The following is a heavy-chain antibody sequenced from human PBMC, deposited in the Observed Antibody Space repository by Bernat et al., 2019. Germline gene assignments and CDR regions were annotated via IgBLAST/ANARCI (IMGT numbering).Heavy chain of an antibody. J-gene: IGHJ6*02. D-gene: IGHD2-15*01. V-gene: IGHV4-31*03. CDR1: GGSISSGGYY. CDR2: IYYSGST. CDR3: TRAARCWDRVWSCGVYYDYGMDV. Sequence: QVQLQESGPGLVKPSQTLSLTCTVSGGSISSGGYYWSWIRQHPGKGLEWIGYIYYSGSTYYNPSLKRRVTISVEASKKQFSLKLSSATAAKTAVYYSTRAARCWDRVWSCGVYYDYGMDVWGQGTTVTVSS.